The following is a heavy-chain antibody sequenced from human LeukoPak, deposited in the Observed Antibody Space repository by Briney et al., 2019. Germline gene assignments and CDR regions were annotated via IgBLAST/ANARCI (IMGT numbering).Heavy chain of an antibody. Sequence: GGSLRLSCAASGFTVSRNYMSWVRQAPGQGLEWVSVIYSGGNTYYADSVKGRFTISRDNSKNTLYLQMNSLTTEDTAVYYCAGRYGSGSSYGMDVWGQGTTVTVSS. V-gene: IGHV3-66*02. CDR1: GFTVSRNY. J-gene: IGHJ6*02. CDR3: AGRYGSGSSYGMDV. D-gene: IGHD3-10*01. CDR2: IYSGGNT.